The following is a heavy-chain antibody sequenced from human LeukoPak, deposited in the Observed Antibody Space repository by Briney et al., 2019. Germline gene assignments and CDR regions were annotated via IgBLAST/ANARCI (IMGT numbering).Heavy chain of an antibody. CDR3: ARDLGGYCSGGSCYSDWFDP. V-gene: IGHV1-46*01. D-gene: IGHD2-15*01. Sequence: ASVKVSCKASGYTFTSYYMHWVRQAPGQGLEWMGIINPSGVSTTYAQKFQGRVTMTRDTSTSTVYMELSSLRSEDTAVYYCARDLGGYCSGGSCYSDWFDPWGQGTLVTVSS. CDR1: GYTFTSYY. CDR2: INPSGVST. J-gene: IGHJ5*02.